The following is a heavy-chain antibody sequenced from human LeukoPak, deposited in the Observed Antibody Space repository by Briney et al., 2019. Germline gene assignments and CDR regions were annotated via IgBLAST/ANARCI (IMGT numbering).Heavy chain of an antibody. CDR1: GGSISSYY. D-gene: IGHD4-17*01. J-gene: IGHJ3*02. V-gene: IGHV4-59*12. CDR2: IYYSGST. Sequence: SETLSLTCTVSGGSISSYYWSWIRQPPGKGLEWIGYIYYSGSTNYNPSLKSRVTISVDTSKNQFSLKLSSVTAADTAVYYCARARRGKTTVTLDAFDIWGQGTMVTVSS. CDR3: ARARRGKTTVTLDAFDI.